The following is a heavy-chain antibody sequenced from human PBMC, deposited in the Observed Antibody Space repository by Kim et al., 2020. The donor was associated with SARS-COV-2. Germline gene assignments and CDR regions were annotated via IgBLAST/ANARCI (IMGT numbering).Heavy chain of an antibody. J-gene: IGHJ4*02. CDR3: AREGKRAVAVNGDYFDY. V-gene: IGHV3-48*03. Sequence: VKGRFTISRDNAKNSLYLQMNSLRAEDTAVYYCAREGKRAVAVNGDYFDYWGQGTLVTVSS. D-gene: IGHD6-19*01.